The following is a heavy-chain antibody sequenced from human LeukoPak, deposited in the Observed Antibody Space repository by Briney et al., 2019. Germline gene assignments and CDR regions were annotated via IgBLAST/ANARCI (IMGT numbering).Heavy chain of an antibody. CDR3: AREMTTVTTSAFDI. Sequence: ASVTVTCKASGYTFTGYYMHWMRQAPAQGLEWMGLINPNSGGTNYAQKFQGRVTMTRDTSISTAYMELSKLRSDDTAVYYCAREMTTVTTSAFDIWGQGTMVSVSS. V-gene: IGHV1-2*02. J-gene: IGHJ3*02. D-gene: IGHD4-17*01. CDR2: INPNSGGT. CDR1: GYTFTGYY.